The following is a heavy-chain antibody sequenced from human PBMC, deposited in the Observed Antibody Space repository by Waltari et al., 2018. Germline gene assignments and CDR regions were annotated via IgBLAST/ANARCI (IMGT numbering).Heavy chain of an antibody. D-gene: IGHD1-26*01. J-gene: IGHJ4*02. CDR3: ARNVPMMGASGDDYFDS. CDR2: ISNSGYTT. V-gene: IGHV3-11*01. Sequence: QVQLVESGGGLVKPGGSLRLSCAASGFVFSDFYMSWLRQAPGKRLEWISYISNSGYTTNYADSGKGRFTISRDNAKNSLILQMNRLRVDDTAVYYCARNVPMMGASGDDYFDSWGQGNLVTVSS. CDR1: GFVFSDFY.